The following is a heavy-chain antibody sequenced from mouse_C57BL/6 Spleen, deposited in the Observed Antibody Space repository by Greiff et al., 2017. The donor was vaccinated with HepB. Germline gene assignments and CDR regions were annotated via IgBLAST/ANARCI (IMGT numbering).Heavy chain of an antibody. V-gene: IGHV1-80*01. J-gene: IGHJ3*01. CDR3: ARGGCSSYGFAY. CDR1: GYAFSSYW. CDR2: IYPGDGDT. D-gene: IGHD1-1*01. Sequence: QVQLQQSGAELVKPGASVKISCKASGYAFSSYWMNWVKQRPGKGLEWIGQIYPGDGDTNYNGNVKGKATLTADKSSSTAYMPRSSLTSEDSAVYFCARGGCSSYGFAYWGQGTLVTVSA.